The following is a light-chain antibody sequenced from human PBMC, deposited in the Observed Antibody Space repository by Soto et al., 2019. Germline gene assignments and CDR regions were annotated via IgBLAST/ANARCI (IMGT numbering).Light chain of an antibody. CDR3: QQYHRYSWT. CDR2: EAS. Sequence: DIQMTQSPSTLSASVGDRVSIACRASQSISSSLAWYQQKPGKAPKLLIYEASSLENGLPSRFSSSGSGTEFTRAINSLQPHDFATYYCQQYHRYSWTFGQGTKVEIK. V-gene: IGKV1-5*01. CDR1: QSISSS. J-gene: IGKJ1*01.